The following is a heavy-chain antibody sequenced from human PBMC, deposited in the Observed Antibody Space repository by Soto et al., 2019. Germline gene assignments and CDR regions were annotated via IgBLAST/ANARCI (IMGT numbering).Heavy chain of an antibody. J-gene: IGHJ5*02. D-gene: IGHD2-15*01. CDR2: IIPIFGTA. CDR1: GGTFSSYA. V-gene: IGHV1-69*01. Sequence: QVQLVQSGAEVKKPGSSVKVSCKPSGGTFSSYAISWVRQAPGQGLEWMGGIIPIFGTANYAQKFQGRVTITADESTSTAYMELSSLRSEDTAVYYCARGLVVFAVLSGWFDPWGHGTLVTVSS. CDR3: ARGLVVFAVLSGWFDP.